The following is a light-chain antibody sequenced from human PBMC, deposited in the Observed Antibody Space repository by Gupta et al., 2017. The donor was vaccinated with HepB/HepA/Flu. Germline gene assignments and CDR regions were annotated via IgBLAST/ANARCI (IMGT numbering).Light chain of an antibody. Sequence: EIVMTQSPDTLSVSPGERATLTCRASQSISSNLAWYQKKPGQAPRLLMYGASTRATGIPARFSGSGSGTEFTLTISSPQSEDFEVYYCQQYDNGLTFGGGTKVEIK. J-gene: IGKJ4*01. CDR2: GAS. V-gene: IGKV3-15*01. CDR1: QSISSN. CDR3: QQYDNGLT.